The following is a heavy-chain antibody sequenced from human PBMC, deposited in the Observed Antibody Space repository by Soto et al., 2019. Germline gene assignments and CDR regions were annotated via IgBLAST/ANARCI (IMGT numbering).Heavy chain of an antibody. V-gene: IGHV1-3*01. CDR2: INAGNGNT. CDR1: GYTFTIYA. J-gene: IGHJ4*02. Sequence: ASVKVSCKASGYTFTIYAMHWVRQAPGQRLEWMGWINAGNGNTKYSQKFQGRVTITRDTSASTAYMELSSLRSEDTAVYYCASPLAYSSSWYYFDYWGQGTLVTVSS. D-gene: IGHD6-13*01. CDR3: ASPLAYSSSWYYFDY.